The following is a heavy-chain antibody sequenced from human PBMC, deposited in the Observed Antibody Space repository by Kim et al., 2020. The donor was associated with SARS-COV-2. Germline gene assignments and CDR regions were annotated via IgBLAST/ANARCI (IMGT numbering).Heavy chain of an antibody. CDR3: ARAAYGDPTDY. Sequence: TNYKPSLESRVTISVDPSKNQLSLKLTSGTAADTAVDYCARAAYGDPTDYWGQGTLVTVSS. J-gene: IGHJ4*02. CDR2: T. V-gene: IGHV4-59*01. D-gene: IGHD4-17*01.